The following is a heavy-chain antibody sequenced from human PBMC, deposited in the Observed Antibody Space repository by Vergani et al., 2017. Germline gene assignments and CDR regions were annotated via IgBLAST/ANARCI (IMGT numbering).Heavy chain of an antibody. V-gene: IGHV4-39*01. D-gene: IGHD6-19*01. CDR2: IYYSGST. Sequence: QLQLQESGPGLVQPSATLSLTCSVSGASIRSSNYYWGWIRQPPGTGLEWIASIYYSGSTYYNPSLKRRVTISVDTSKNQFSLKLSSVTAADTAVYFCARHSTVEWLVKLGWFDPWGQGILVTVSS. J-gene: IGHJ5*02. CDR3: ARHSTVEWLVKLGWFDP. CDR1: GASIRSSNYY.